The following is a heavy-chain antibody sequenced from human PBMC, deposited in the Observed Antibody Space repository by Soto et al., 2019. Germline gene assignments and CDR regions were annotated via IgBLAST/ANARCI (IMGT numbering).Heavy chain of an antibody. CDR2: IYPGDHET. J-gene: IGHJ4*02. Sequence: GEALNISCQCSGYTFSNFWIGWVRQLPGQGLEWMGIIYPGDHETRYSPSFRGKVTISADKSINTAYLQWNGLEASDTAFYFCAQSPRSTTYFDYWGQRALVIVSS. CDR3: AQSPRSTTYFDY. D-gene: IGHD6-13*01. V-gene: IGHV5-51*01. CDR1: GYTFSNFW.